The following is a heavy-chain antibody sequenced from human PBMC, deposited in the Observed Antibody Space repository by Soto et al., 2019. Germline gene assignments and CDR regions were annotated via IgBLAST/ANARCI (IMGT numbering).Heavy chain of an antibody. CDR2: ISYDGSNK. D-gene: IGHD5-12*01. Sequence: QVQLVESGGGVVQPGRSLRLSCAASGFTFSSYGMHWVRQAPGKGLEWVAVISYDGSNKYYADSVKGQFTISRDNSKNTLYLKINSLRAEDTAVYYCAKTRRSESGYDSDDYYYYGMDVWGQGTTVTVSS. V-gene: IGHV3-30*18. J-gene: IGHJ6*02. CDR3: AKTRRSESGYDSDDYYYYGMDV. CDR1: GFTFSSYG.